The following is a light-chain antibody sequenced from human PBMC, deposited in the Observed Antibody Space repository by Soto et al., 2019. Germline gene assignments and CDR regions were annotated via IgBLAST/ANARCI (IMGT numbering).Light chain of an antibody. V-gene: IGLV2-23*01. CDR2: EDT. CDR1: NSDLGSYKV. J-gene: IGLJ2*01. Sequence: QSALTQPASVSGSPGQSITISCTGSNSDLGSYKVVSWYQHHPGKAPKLMIFEDTERPSGVSNRFSGSKSGNTASLTISGLLAEDDADYFCGSYAGRDTMIFGGGTKLTVL. CDR3: GSYAGRDTMI.